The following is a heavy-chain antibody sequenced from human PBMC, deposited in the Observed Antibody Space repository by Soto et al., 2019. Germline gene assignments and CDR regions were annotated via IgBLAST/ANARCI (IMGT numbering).Heavy chain of an antibody. J-gene: IGHJ4*02. CDR1: GVTLSSYW. Sequence: PGGSLRLSCAASGVTLSSYWMHWVRQVPGKGLVWVSRINSDGSSTTYADSVKGRFTISRDNAKNTLYLQMNSLRAEDTAVYYCAVAVAGPTAIGYWGQGTLVTVSS. CDR3: AVAVAGPTAIGY. V-gene: IGHV3-74*01. CDR2: INSDGSST. D-gene: IGHD6-19*01.